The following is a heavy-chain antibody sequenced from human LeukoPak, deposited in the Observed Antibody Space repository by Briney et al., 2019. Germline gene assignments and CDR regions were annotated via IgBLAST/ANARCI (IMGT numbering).Heavy chain of an antibody. J-gene: IGHJ4*02. D-gene: IGHD2/OR15-2a*01. CDR1: GGSFSGYY. Sequence: PSETLSLTCAVYGGSFSGYYWSWIRQPPGKGLEWIGEINHSGSTNYNPSLKSRVTISVDTSKNQFSLKLSSVTAADTAVYYCASFYPDPAYWGQGTLVTVSS. CDR3: ASFYPDPAY. V-gene: IGHV4-34*01. CDR2: INHSGST.